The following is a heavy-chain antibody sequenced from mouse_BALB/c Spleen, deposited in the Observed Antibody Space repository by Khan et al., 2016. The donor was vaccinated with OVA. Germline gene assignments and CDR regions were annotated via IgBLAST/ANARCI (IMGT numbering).Heavy chain of an antibody. CDR3: ARYGSSPYYAMDY. V-gene: IGHV1S136*01. Sequence: VQLQQSGPELVKPGASVKMSCKASGYTFTNYVMHWVKQKPGQGLEWIGYINPYNDGTKYNEKFKGKATLTSDKSSSTAYMELSSLTSEDSAVYYAARYGSSPYYAMDYWGQGTSVTVSS. CDR2: INPYNDGT. D-gene: IGHD1-1*01. J-gene: IGHJ4*01. CDR1: GYTFTNYV.